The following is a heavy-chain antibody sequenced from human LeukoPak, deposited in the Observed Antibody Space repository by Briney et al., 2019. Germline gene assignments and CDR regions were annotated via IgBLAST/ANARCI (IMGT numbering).Heavy chain of an antibody. CDR2: INSDGSST. CDR1: GPTFITYW. D-gene: IGHD3-10*01. J-gene: IGHJ4*02. V-gene: IGHV3-74*01. Sequence: GGSLRLSCAASGPTFITYWMHWVRQAPGKGLAWVSRINSDGSSTTYADSVKGRFTISRDDAKNTLYLQMNSLRAEDTAVYYCVSDVGDWGQGTLVTVSS. CDR3: VSDVGD.